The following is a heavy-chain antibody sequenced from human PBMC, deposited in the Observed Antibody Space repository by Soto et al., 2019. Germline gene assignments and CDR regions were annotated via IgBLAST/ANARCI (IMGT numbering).Heavy chain of an antibody. D-gene: IGHD3-3*01. CDR3: ARGPLPRITIFGRYQNYGMDV. CDR1: GGSFSGYY. CDR2: INHSGST. Sequence: SETLSLTCAVYGGSFSGYYWSWIRQPPGKGLEWIGEINHSGSTNYNPSLKSRVTISVDTSKNQFSLKLSSVTAADTAVYYCARGPLPRITIFGRYQNYGMDVWGQGTTVTVSS. V-gene: IGHV4-34*01. J-gene: IGHJ6*02.